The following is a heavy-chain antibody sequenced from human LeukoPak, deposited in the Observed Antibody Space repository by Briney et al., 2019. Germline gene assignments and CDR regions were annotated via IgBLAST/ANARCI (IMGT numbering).Heavy chain of an antibody. V-gene: IGHV4-59*01. CDR2: VDHSETT. CDR3: ARGACTGPNCRISPMDV. J-gene: IGHJ6*04. CDR1: NGSISNYY. Sequence: SETLSLTCTVSNGSISNYYWNWIRQAPGKGLEWIGFVDHSETTDHNPSLKSRVIIAVDTSKNQFSLRLNAVTAADTAVYYCARGACTGPNCRISPMDVWGKGITVTVSS. D-gene: IGHD2-8*02.